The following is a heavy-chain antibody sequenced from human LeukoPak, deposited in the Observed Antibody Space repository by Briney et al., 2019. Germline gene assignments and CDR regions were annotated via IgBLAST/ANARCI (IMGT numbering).Heavy chain of an antibody. J-gene: IGHJ6*03. V-gene: IGHV4-38-2*02. CDR2: FYHSGST. CDR1: GYSISSGYY. D-gene: IGHD3-10*01. CDR3: AIIQGGPGEYYYYYMDV. Sequence: PSETLSLTCTVSGYSISSGYYWGWIRQPLGKGLEWVRRFYHSGSTYYNPSLKSRVTISVDTSKNQFSLKLSSVTAADRAVYYCAIIQGGPGEYYYYYMDVWGKGTTVTVSS.